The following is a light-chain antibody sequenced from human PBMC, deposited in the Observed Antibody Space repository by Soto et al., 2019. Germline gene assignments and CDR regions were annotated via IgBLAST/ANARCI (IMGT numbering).Light chain of an antibody. CDR1: TSDVGGYDY. J-gene: IGLJ2*01. CDR3: ISYTTDTTVV. V-gene: IGLV2-14*01. Sequence: QSVLTQPASVSGSPGQSITISCTGTTSDVGGYDYVSWYQQHPGRAPKIIIYEVSRRPSGVSDRFSGSKSGNTASLSISGLQAEDEADYYCISYTTDTTVVFGGGTKLTV. CDR2: EVS.